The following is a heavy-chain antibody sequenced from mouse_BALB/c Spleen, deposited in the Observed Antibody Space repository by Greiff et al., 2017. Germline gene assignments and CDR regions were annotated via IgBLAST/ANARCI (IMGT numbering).Heavy chain of an antibody. V-gene: IGHV5-12-2*01. D-gene: IGHD2-1*01. Sequence: EVLLVESGGGLVQPGGSLKLSCAASGFTFSSYTMSWVRQTPEKRLEWVAYISNGGGSTYYPDTVKGRFTISRDNAKNTLYLQMSGLKSEDTAMYYCARQDGNYPFGYWGEGTTLTVSS. CDR3: ARQDGNYPFGY. CDR1: GFTFSSYT. J-gene: IGHJ2*01. CDR2: ISNGGGST.